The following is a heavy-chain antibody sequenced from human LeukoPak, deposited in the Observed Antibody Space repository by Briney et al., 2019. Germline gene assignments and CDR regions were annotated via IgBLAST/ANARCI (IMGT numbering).Heavy chain of an antibody. J-gene: IGHJ2*01. CDR3: AKDWGAATGMYFDL. CDR1: GFTFDDYA. CDR2: ISWNSGRI. Sequence: PGGSLRLSCAASGFTFDDYAMHWVRQPPGKGPEWVSGISWNSGRIGYADSVKGRFTISRDNAKNFLYLQMNSLRAEDTALYYCAKDWGAATGMYFDLWGRGTLVTVSS. D-gene: IGHD3-16*01. V-gene: IGHV3-9*01.